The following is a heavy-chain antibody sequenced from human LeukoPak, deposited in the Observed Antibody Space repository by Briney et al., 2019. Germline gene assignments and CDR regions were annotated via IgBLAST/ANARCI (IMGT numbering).Heavy chain of an antibody. CDR1: GYTFTSYD. J-gene: IGHJ6*03. V-gene: IGHV1-8*01. CDR2: MSPNSGAT. Sequence: ASVKVSCKASGYTFTSYDIDWVRRAPGQGLEWMGRMSPNSGATGYAQNFQGRVTITRNTSISTAYMELNSLRSDDSAVYFCARASKNAATRQSDSTRNVRHYYYYLDVWGGGTAVVVSS. CDR3: ARASKNAATRQSDSTRNVRHYYYYLDV. D-gene: IGHD1-1*01.